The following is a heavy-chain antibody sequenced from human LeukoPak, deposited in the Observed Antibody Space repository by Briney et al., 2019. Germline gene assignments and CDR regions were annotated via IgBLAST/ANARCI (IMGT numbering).Heavy chain of an antibody. CDR2: INPNSGGT. V-gene: IGHV1-2*02. D-gene: IGHD2-2*01. J-gene: IGHJ5*02. CDR1: GGTFSSYA. Sequence: ASVKVSCKASGGTFSSYAISWVRQAPGQGLEWMGWINPNSGGTNYAQKFQGRVTMTRDTSISTAYMELSRLISDDTAAYYCARGPYCSSTSCYNWFDPWGQGTLVTVSS. CDR3: ARGPYCSSTSCYNWFDP.